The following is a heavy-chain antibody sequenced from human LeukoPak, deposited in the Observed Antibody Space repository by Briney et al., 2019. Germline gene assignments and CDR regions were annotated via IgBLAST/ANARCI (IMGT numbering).Heavy chain of an antibody. CDR1: GGSISSSSYY. Sequence: SETLSLTCTVSGGSISSSSYYWSWIRQPPGKGLEWIGYIYYSGSTNYNPSLKSRVTISVDTSKNQFSLKLSSVTAADTAMFYCARGSLTEDYWGQGTLVTVSS. CDR2: IYYSGST. CDR3: ARGSLTEDY. J-gene: IGHJ4*02. V-gene: IGHV4-61*05. D-gene: IGHD2-8*01.